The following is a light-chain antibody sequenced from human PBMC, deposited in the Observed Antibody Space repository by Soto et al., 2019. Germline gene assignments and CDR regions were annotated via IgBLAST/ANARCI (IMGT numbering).Light chain of an antibody. CDR3: ASYAGTKLFV. Sequence: QSALTQPPSASGSPGQSVTISCTGTKNDIGVYDFVSWYQHHPGKAPRLIIYEVTKRPSGVPDRFSGSKSGSTASLTVSGLQADDEAEYYCASYAGTKLFVFGSGTKLTVL. V-gene: IGLV2-8*01. CDR2: EVT. J-gene: IGLJ1*01. CDR1: KNDIGVYDF.